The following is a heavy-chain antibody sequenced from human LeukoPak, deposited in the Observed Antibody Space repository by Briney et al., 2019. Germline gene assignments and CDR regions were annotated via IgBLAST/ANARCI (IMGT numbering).Heavy chain of an antibody. CDR2: IYYSGST. CDR1: GGSISSGGYY. V-gene: IGHV4-31*03. Sequence: SETLSLTCTVSGGSISSGGYYWSWIRQHPGKGLEWIGYIYYSGSTYYNPSLKSRVTISVDTSKNQFSLKLSSVTAADTAVYYRARVWVVVAARLYYFDYWGQGTLVTVSS. D-gene: IGHD3-22*01. J-gene: IGHJ4*02. CDR3: ARVWVVVAARLYYFDY.